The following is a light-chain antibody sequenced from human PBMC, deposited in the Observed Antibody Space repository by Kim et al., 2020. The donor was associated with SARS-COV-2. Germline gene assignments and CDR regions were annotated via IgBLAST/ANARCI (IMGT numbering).Light chain of an antibody. Sequence: PGKTARITCGGNNIASKRVHWYQQKPGQAPVLVIYYDSDRPSGIPERFSGSNSGNTATLTISRVEAGDEADYYCQVWDSSSDPRYVFGTGTKVTVL. V-gene: IGLV3-21*04. CDR2: YDS. CDR3: QVWDSSSDPRYV. CDR1: NIASKR. J-gene: IGLJ1*01.